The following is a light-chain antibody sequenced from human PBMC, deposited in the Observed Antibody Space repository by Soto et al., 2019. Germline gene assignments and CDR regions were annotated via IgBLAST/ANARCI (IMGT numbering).Light chain of an antibody. J-gene: IGKJ4*01. V-gene: IGKV1-39*01. CDR2: DAS. CDR3: QQSYSTPLI. CDR1: QSISDY. Sequence: DIQMTQSPASVSASVGDRVTIICRASQSISDYLNWYQQKPGKAPQLLIYDASRLQSGVPSRFSGSGSGTDFTLTITSVQPEDFATYYCQQSYSTPLIFGGGTKVAIK.